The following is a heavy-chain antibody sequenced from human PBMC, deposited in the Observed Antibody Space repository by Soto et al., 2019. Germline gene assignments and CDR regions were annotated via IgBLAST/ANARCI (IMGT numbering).Heavy chain of an antibody. J-gene: IGHJ4*02. D-gene: IGHD1-26*01. CDR1: GFTFSSYG. Sequence: QVQLVESGGGVVQPGRSLRLSCAASGFTFSSYGMHWVRQAPGKGLEWVAVISYDGSNKYYADSVKGRFTISRDNSKNTLYLQMNSLRAEDTAVYYCTRDGGGRYYGGFDNWGQGTLVTVSS. CDR2: ISYDGSNK. V-gene: IGHV3-30*03. CDR3: TRDGGGRYYGGFDN.